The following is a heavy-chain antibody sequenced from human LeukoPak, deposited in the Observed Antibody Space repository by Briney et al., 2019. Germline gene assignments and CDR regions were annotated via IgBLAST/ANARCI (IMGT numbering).Heavy chain of an antibody. V-gene: IGHV4-59*08. CDR1: GGSISTYY. CDR2: IFHTWTT. D-gene: IGHD2-21*01. Sequence: SETLSLTCTVSGGSISTYYWSWIRQPPGKGLECLGFIFHTWTTNYNPSLKSRVTISVDTSKNQFSLNLSSVTAADTAVYYCARTYCGTNACSFEFWGQGTLVTVS. CDR3: ARTYCGTNACSFEF. J-gene: IGHJ4*02.